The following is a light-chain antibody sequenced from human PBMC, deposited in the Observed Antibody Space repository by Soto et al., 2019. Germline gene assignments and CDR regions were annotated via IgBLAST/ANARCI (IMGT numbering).Light chain of an antibody. V-gene: IGKV3-15*01. J-gene: IGKJ5*01. CDR1: QSVSSK. CDR3: QQYNNWPFS. Sequence: EIVMTQSPSTLSVSPGEGATLSCRASQSVSSKLAWYQQKPGQAPRLLIYGASTRATGIPARFSGTGSETDFTLTISGLQSADSAGYFCQQYNNWPFSFGQGTRLEI. CDR2: GAS.